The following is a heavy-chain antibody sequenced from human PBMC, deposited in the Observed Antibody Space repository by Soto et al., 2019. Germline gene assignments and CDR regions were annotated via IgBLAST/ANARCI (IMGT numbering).Heavy chain of an antibody. CDR1: GYTFTSYD. V-gene: IGHV1-8*01. CDR2: MNPNSGNT. Sequence: QVQLVQSGAEVKKPGASVKVSCKASGYTFTSYDINWVRQATGQGLEWMGWMNPNSGNTGYAQKCQGRVTMTRNTSISTAYMELSSLRSEDTAVYYCARGSIAATPLAFDYWGQGTLVTVSS. CDR3: ARGSIAATPLAFDY. D-gene: IGHD2-15*01. J-gene: IGHJ4*02.